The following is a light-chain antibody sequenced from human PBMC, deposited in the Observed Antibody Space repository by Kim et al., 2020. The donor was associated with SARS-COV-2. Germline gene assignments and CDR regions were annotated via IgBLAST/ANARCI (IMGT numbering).Light chain of an antibody. CDR1: SNDICGDEY. CDR3: SSYGGSDNLV. CDR2: EIT. J-gene: IGLJ3*02. V-gene: IGLV2-8*01. Sequence: SVTISCTCTSNDICGDEYVSWYQPHPVKAPQLMIYEITKRPSGVPDRFSGSKSGNTASLTVSGLQADDEADYYCSSYGGSDNLVFGGGTQLTVL.